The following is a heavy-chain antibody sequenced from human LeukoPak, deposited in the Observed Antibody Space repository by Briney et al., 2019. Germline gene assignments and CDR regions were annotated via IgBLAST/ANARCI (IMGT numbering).Heavy chain of an antibody. V-gene: IGHV3-7*01. J-gene: IGHJ6*02. CDR3: ARYSSSWYSYYYGMDV. CDR1: GFTFNNYA. CDR2: IKQDGSEK. Sequence: GGSLRLSCAASGFTFNNYAMNWVRQAPGKGLEWVANIKQDGSEKYYVDSVKGRFTISRDNAKNSLYLQMNSLRAEDTAVYYCARYSSSWYSYYYGMDVWGQGTTVTVSS. D-gene: IGHD6-13*01.